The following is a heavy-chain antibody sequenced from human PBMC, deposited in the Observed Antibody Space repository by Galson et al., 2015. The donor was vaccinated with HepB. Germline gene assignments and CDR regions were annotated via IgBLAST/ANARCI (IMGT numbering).Heavy chain of an antibody. V-gene: IGHV3-30*18. CDR1: GFTFSSYG. Sequence: SLRLSCAASGFTFSSYGMHWVRQAPGKGLEWVAVISYDGSNKYYADSVTGRFTISRDNSKNTLYLQMNSLRAEDTAVYYCAKDEGGITIFGVPYWGQGTMVTVSS. J-gene: IGHJ3*01. CDR2: ISYDGSNK. CDR3: AKDEGGITIFGVPY. D-gene: IGHD3-3*01.